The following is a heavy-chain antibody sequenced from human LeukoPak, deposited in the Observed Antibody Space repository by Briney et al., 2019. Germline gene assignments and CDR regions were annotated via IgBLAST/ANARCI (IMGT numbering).Heavy chain of an antibody. CDR3: ARGEYGYNYYYYYGMDV. Sequence: PSETLSLTCAVYGGSFSGYYWGWVRQAPGKGLVWVSRINSDGSSTSYADSVKGRFTISRDNAKNTLYLQMNSLRAEDTAVYYCARGEYGYNYYYYYGMDVWGQGTTVTVSS. CDR2: INSDGSST. J-gene: IGHJ6*02. D-gene: IGHD5-24*01. CDR1: GGSFSGYY. V-gene: IGHV3-74*01.